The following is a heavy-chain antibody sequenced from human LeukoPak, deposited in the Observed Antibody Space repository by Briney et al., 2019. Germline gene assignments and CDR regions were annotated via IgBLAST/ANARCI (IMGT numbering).Heavy chain of an antibody. D-gene: IGHD6-13*01. V-gene: IGHV3-30*03. CDR1: GFTFSSYG. J-gene: IGHJ5*02. CDR3: ARTIPSIAAAGVNWFDP. Sequence: PGGSLRLSCAASGFTFSSYGMHWVRQAPGKGLEWVAVISYDGSNKYYADSVKGRFTISRDNAKNSLYLQMNSLRAEDTAVYYCARTIPSIAAAGVNWFDPWGQGTLVTVSS. CDR2: ISYDGSNK.